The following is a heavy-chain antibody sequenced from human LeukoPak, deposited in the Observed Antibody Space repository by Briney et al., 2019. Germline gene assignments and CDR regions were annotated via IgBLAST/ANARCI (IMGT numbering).Heavy chain of an antibody. D-gene: IGHD4-17*01. V-gene: IGHV3-20*04. CDR1: GFTFDDYG. CDR2: INWNGGST. Sequence: GGSLRLSCAASGFTFDDYGMSWVRQAPGKGLEWVSGINWNGGSTGYADSVKGRFTISRDNAKNSLYLQMNSLRAEDTALYYCAKDKSWDYGDSNWFDPWGQGTLVTVSS. J-gene: IGHJ5*02. CDR3: AKDKSWDYGDSNWFDP.